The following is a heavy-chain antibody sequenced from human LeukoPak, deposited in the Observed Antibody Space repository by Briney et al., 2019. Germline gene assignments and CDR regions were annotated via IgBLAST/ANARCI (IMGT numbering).Heavy chain of an antibody. V-gene: IGHV1-18*01. J-gene: IGHJ3*01. D-gene: IGHD6-13*01. CDR1: GYTFTTYY. CDR3: AREEGARIASANV. Sequence: ASVKVSCKASGYTFTTYYISWVRQAPGKGLEWMGWISAYNGNTNYAQKFQGRVTMTTDTSTSTAYMELRSLRSDDTAVYYCAREEGARIASANVWGLGTMVTVSS. CDR2: ISAYNGNT.